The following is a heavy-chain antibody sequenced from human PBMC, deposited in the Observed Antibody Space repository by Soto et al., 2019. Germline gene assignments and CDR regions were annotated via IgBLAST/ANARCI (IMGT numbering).Heavy chain of an antibody. CDR2: INHSGST. CDR1: GGSFSGYY. J-gene: IGHJ5*02. Sequence: SETLSLTCAVYGGSFSGYYWSWIRQPPGKGLEWIGEINHSGSTNYNPSLKSRVTISVDTSKNQFSLKLSSVTAADTAVYYCARGLSLGYYGSGNWFDPWGQGTLVTVSS. D-gene: IGHD3-10*01. V-gene: IGHV4-34*01. CDR3: ARGLSLGYYGSGNWFDP.